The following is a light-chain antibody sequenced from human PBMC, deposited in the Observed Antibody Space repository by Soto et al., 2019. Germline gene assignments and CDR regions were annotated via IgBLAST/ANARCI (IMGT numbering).Light chain of an antibody. CDR1: SSNIGSNA. V-gene: IGLV1-47*01. CDR3: ATWDDSLSGRVV. J-gene: IGLJ2*01. Sequence: QSVLTQPPSASETPGQRVTISCSGSSSNIGSNAVYWYKQVTGTAPTLLIFKDNQRPSGVPDRLSGSKSGTSASLAISGLRSEEEADYYCATWDDSLSGRVVFGGGTKVTVL. CDR2: KDN.